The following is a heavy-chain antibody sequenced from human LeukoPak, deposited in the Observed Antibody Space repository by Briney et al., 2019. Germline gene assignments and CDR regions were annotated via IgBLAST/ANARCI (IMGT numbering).Heavy chain of an antibody. Sequence: SSETLALTCAAYGGSFSGYYWSWIRQPPGKELEWIGEINHSGSTNYNPSLKSRVTISVDTSKNQFSLKLSSVTAADTAVYYCARESIAAAGTPLDYWGQGTLVTVSS. CDR1: GGSFSGYY. CDR2: INHSGST. V-gene: IGHV4-34*01. D-gene: IGHD6-13*01. J-gene: IGHJ4*02. CDR3: ARESIAAAGTPLDY.